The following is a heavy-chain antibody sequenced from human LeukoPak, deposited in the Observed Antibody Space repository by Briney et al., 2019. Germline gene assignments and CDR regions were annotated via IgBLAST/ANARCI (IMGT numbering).Heavy chain of an antibody. CDR2: IYYSGST. V-gene: IGHV4-39*07. CDR1: VGSISSSSYY. Sequence: SQTLSLTCTVSVGSISSSSYYWGWIRQPPGKGLEWIGRIYYSGSTYYNPSLKSRVTISVDTSKNQFSLKLSSVTAADTAVYYCARERHGHPFDSWGQGTLVTVSS. J-gene: IGHJ4*02. CDR3: ARERHGHPFDS.